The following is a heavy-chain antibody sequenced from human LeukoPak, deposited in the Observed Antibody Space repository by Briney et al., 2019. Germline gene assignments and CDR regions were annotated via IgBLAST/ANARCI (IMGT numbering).Heavy chain of an antibody. CDR3: ARGPTYYYDSSGFDY. CDR1: GFTFSSYS. Sequence: GGSLRLSCAASGFTFSSYSMNWVRQAPGKGLEWVSSISSSSSYIYYADSVKGRFTISRDNAKNSLYLQMNSLRAEDTAVYYCARGPTYYYDSSGFDYWGQGTLVTVSS. J-gene: IGHJ4*02. CDR2: ISSSSSYI. V-gene: IGHV3-21*01. D-gene: IGHD3-22*01.